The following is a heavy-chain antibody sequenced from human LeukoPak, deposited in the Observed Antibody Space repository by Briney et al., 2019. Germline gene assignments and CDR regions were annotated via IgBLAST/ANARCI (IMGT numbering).Heavy chain of an antibody. V-gene: IGHV3-66*01. Sequence: GGSLRLSCAGSSFTVCSIYMGWLRQGPGKGRVWVSVSYSDGSTYYADSVKGRFTISRDNSKNMIYLEINSLRADVTAVYYCAKERNLEIAAAGTIFACWGQGTLVTVSS. CDR2: SYSDGST. J-gene: IGHJ4*02. CDR1: SFTVCSIY. CDR3: AKERNLEIAAAGTIFAC. D-gene: IGHD6-25*01.